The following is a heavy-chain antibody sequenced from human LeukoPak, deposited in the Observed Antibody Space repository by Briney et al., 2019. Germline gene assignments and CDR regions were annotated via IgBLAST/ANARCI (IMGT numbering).Heavy chain of an antibody. Sequence: SGTLSLTCAVSGGSLSSSNWWSWVRQPPGKGLEWIGEIYHSGSTNYNPSLKSRVTISVDKSKNQFSLKLSSVTAADTAVYYCARESGGFFRYYYYGMDVWGKGTTVTVSS. CDR1: GGSLSSSNW. CDR3: ARESGGFFRYYYYGMDV. J-gene: IGHJ6*04. D-gene: IGHD3-3*01. CDR2: IYHSGST. V-gene: IGHV4-4*02.